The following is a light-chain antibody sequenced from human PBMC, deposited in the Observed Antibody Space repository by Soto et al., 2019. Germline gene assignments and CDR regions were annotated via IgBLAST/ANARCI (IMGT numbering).Light chain of an antibody. CDR3: SSYTSSSPYV. CDR1: NSDVGAYTY. Sequence: QSALTQPAAVSGSPGQSITISCTGTNSDVGAYTYVSWYQQQSGKAPKLIIYEVSNRPSGVSNRFSGSKSGNTASLTISGLLAEDEADYYCSSYTSSSPYVFGTGTKVTVL. CDR2: EVS. V-gene: IGLV2-14*01. J-gene: IGLJ1*01.